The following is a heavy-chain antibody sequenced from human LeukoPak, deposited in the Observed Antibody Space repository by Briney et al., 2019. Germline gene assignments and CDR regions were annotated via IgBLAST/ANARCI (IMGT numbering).Heavy chain of an antibody. Sequence: GGSLRLSCAAAGFTFSHYGMHWVRQAPGKGLEWVAVIWSDGTNTYYAASVEGRFTISRDDSDKTVYLQMNGLRPEDTGVYYCARDAQRGFDYSNSLRYWGQGTPVAVST. V-gene: IGHV3-33*01. J-gene: IGHJ4*02. D-gene: IGHD4-11*01. CDR3: ARDAQRGFDYSNSLRY. CDR2: IWSDGTNT. CDR1: GFTFSHYG.